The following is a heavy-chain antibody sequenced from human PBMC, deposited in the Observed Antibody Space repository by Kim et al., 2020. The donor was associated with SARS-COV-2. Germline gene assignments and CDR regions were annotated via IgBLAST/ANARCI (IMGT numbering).Heavy chain of an antibody. V-gene: IGHV3-21*01. CDR2: ISSSSSYI. CDR1: GFTFSSYS. CDR3: ASRDVLRYFDWLLYRDAFDI. D-gene: IGHD3-9*01. J-gene: IGHJ3*02. Sequence: GGSLRLSCAASGFTFSSYSMNWVRQAPGKGLEWVSSISSSSSYIYYADSVKGRFTISRDNAKNSLYLQMNSLRAEDTAVYYCASRDVLRYFDWLLYRDAFDIWGQGTMVTVSS.